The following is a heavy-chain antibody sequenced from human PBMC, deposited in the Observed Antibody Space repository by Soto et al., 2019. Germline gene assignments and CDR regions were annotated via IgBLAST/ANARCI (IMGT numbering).Heavy chain of an antibody. CDR3: AKRDSSSWYSPIYYYYGMDV. CDR1: GGSISSSSYY. Sequence: SETLSLTCTVSGGSISSSSYYWGWIRQPPGKGLEWIGSIYYSGSTYYNPSLKSRVTISVDTSKNQFSLKLSSVTAADTAVYYCAKRDSSSWYSPIYYYYGMDVWGQGTTVTVSS. CDR2: IYYSGST. D-gene: IGHD6-13*01. V-gene: IGHV4-39*01. J-gene: IGHJ6*02.